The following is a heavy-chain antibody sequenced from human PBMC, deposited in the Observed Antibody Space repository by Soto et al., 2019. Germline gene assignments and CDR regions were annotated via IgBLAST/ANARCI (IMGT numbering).Heavy chain of an antibody. Sequence: QITLKESGPTLVKPTQTLTLTCTFSGFSLTTDRVGVGWIRQPPGEALEWLAVIYWDDSKTYRPSLESRLTITKDTSKTQVALTMTTMDSLDTATYYCAHADGGRSLYWGQGTLVTVSS. CDR1: GFSLTTDRVG. J-gene: IGHJ4*02. D-gene: IGHD1-26*01. CDR3: AHADGGRSLY. V-gene: IGHV2-5*02. CDR2: IYWDDSK.